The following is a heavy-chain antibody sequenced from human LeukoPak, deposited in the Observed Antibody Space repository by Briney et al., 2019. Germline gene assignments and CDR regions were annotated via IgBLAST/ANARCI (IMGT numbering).Heavy chain of an antibody. CDR3: ARERIAAAGTFDP. Sequence: ASVKVSCKASGYTFTGYYMHWVRQAPGQGHEWMGRINPNSGGTNYAQKFQGRVTMTRDTSISTAYMELSRLRSDDTAVYYCARERIAAAGTFDPWGQGTLVTVSS. CDR2: INPNSGGT. V-gene: IGHV1-2*06. CDR1: GYTFTGYY. D-gene: IGHD6-13*01. J-gene: IGHJ5*02.